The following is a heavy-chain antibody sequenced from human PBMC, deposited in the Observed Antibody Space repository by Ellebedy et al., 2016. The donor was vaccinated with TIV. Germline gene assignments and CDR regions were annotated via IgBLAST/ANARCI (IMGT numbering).Heavy chain of an antibody. D-gene: IGHD6-19*01. J-gene: IGHJ4*02. Sequence: PGGSLRLSCTASGFTFSDYGMHWVRQAPGRGLKWVTVISYDGSNKYYADSVKGRFTVSRDNSKNTLYLEMNSLRVDDTAVYYCAKDVSVGGSGWHFDYWGQGTLVTVSS. CDR1: GFTFSDYG. V-gene: IGHV3-30*18. CDR2: ISYDGSNK. CDR3: AKDVSVGGSGWHFDY.